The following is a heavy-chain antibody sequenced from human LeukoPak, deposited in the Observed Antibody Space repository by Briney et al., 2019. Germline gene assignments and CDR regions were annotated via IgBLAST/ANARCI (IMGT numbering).Heavy chain of an antibody. Sequence: GESLQISCKGSGYPFDTYWIGWVRQTPGKGLEWMGIINPLDSDTRYSPSFQGQVTISADKSISTAYLQWSSLKASDTAMYYCARRSIRGYSYGCFDYWGQGTLVTVSS. J-gene: IGHJ4*02. V-gene: IGHV5-51*01. CDR3: ARRSIRGYSYGCFDY. D-gene: IGHD5-18*01. CDR1: GYPFDTYW. CDR2: INPLDSDT.